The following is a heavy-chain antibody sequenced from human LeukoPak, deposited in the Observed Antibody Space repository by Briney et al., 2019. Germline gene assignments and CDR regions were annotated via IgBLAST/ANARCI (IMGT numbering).Heavy chain of an antibody. CDR1: GGSFSGYY. D-gene: IGHD3-22*01. CDR3: ARVDYYDSSGYYFNNWFDP. V-gene: IGHV4-34*01. J-gene: IGHJ5*02. CDR2: IDQSGTT. Sequence: KPSETLSLTCAVYGGSFSGYYWSWIRQPPGKGLEWIGEIDQSGTTYYNPSLKSRVAISIDTSKNQFSLKLSSVTAADTAVYYCARVDYYDSSGYYFNNWFDPWGQGTLVTVSS.